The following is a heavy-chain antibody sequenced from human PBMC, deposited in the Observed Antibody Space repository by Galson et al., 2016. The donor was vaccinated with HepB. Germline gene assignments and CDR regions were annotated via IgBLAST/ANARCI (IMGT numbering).Heavy chain of an antibody. J-gene: IGHJ3*01. CDR2: ISVYNGNT. Sequence: SVKVSCKASGYSFSIYGISWVRQAPGQGLEWMGSISVYNGNTNYGQKVQGRVSMTTDTTTNTAYMEVRSLTSDDTAVYYCAREEVYSLDLWGQGKMITVPS. D-gene: IGHD1-26*01. CDR1: GYSFSIYG. CDR3: AREEVYSLDL. V-gene: IGHV1-18*01.